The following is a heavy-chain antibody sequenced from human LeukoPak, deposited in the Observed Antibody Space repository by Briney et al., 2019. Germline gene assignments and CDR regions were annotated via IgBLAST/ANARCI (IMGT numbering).Heavy chain of an antibody. Sequence: GESLKISCKISGYKLTNNWIGWVRQVPGKGLEWMGIIYPGDSDTRCSPSFQGQVTISADESISTAYLQWSSLKASDTAMYYCARRAYSSSWTEGTYFDYWGQGTLVTVSS. V-gene: IGHV5-51*01. J-gene: IGHJ4*02. CDR2: IYPGDSDT. CDR1: GYKLTNNW. D-gene: IGHD6-13*01. CDR3: ARRAYSSSWTEGTYFDY.